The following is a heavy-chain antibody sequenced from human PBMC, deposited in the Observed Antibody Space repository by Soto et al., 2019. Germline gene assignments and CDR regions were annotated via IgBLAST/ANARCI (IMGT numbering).Heavy chain of an antibody. CDR3: AMVDVYVTPSPQDV. CDR2: INAYNGNT. D-gene: IGHD3-16*01. V-gene: IGHV1-18*01. CDR1: GYSFTRYG. Sequence: QVQLVQSGAEVKNPGASVKVSCKASGYSFTRYGIGWARQAPGQGLEWMGWINAYNGNTNYAQNLQGRLTLTTDTSTTTADMELRSLRSNDTAIYYCAMVDVYVTPSPQDVWGQGTTVTVSS. J-gene: IGHJ6*02.